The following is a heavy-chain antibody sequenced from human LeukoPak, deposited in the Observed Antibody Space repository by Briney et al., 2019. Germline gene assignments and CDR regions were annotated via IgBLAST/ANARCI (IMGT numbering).Heavy chain of an antibody. Sequence: GGSLRLSCAASGFTFSSYEMNWVRQAPGKGLEWVSYISSSGSTIYYADSVKGRFTISRDNAKSSLYLQMNSLKAEDTAVYYCASDTVESVWGKGTTVTVSS. V-gene: IGHV3-48*03. CDR2: ISSSGSTI. CDR3: ASDTVESV. CDR1: GFTFSSYE. J-gene: IGHJ6*04. D-gene: IGHD4-11*01.